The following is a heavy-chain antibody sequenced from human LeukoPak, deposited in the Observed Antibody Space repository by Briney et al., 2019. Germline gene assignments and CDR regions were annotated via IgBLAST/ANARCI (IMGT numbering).Heavy chain of an antibody. V-gene: IGHV4-4*07. CDR2: IYTSGTT. CDR3: AATTIGWFDP. J-gene: IGHJ5*02. CDR1: GGSISSYY. Sequence: SETLSLTCTVSGGSISSYYWSWIRQLAGKRLEWIGRIYTSGTTNYNPSLKSRVTMSVDTSKNQFSLRLSSVTAADTAMYYCAATTIGWFDPWGQGTLVTVSS. D-gene: IGHD1-26*01.